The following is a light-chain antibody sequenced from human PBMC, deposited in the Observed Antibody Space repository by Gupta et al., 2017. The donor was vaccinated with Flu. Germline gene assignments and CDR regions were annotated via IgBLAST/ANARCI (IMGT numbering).Light chain of an antibody. Sequence: SNICNNFVSWYQHLPGTAPTLLIYLIHTRPSGIPYRFSSSKSGTSSTLCITGLQTGDDADYYCGTYDSSLSSGRMFGGGTKLTVL. J-gene: IGLJ3*02. V-gene: IGLV1-51*02. CDR3: GTYDSSLSSGRM. CDR1: SNICNNF. CDR2: LIH.